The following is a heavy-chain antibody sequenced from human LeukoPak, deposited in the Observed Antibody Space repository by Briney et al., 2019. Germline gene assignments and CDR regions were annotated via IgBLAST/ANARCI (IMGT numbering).Heavy chain of an antibody. CDR2: VSGSGAHT. J-gene: IGHJ4*02. D-gene: IGHD6-13*01. V-gene: IGHV3-23*01. Sequence: GGSLRLSCAASGFTFSSYAMTWVRQAPGKGLQWVSAVSGSGAHTYYADSVKGRFTISRDNSKNTLYLQMNSLRAEDTAVYYCAKGGYFLADWGQGTLVTVSS. CDR1: GFTFSSYA. CDR3: AKGGYFLAD.